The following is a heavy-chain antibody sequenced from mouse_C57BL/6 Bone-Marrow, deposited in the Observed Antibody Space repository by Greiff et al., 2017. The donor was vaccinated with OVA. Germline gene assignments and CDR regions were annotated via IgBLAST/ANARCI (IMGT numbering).Heavy chain of an antibody. CDR3: ARPGSSPFDY. Sequence: QVQLKQPGAELVMPGASVKLSCKASGYTFTSYWMHWVKQRPGQGLEWIGEIDPSDSYTNYNQKFKGKSTLTVDKSSSTAYMQLSSLTSEDSAVYYCARPGSSPFDYWGQGTTLTVSS. D-gene: IGHD1-1*01. CDR1: GYTFTSYW. V-gene: IGHV1-69*01. CDR2: IDPSDSYT. J-gene: IGHJ2*01.